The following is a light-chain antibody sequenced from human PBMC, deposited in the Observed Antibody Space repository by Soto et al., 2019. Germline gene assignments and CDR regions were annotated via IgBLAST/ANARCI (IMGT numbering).Light chain of an antibody. CDR3: QQYSTYLWT. Sequence: DIQMTQSPSTLSASVGDRVTIACRASQSIGTSLAWYQQKPGKAPQLLIYGASSLESGVPSRFSGSGSGTDFTLTISSLQPDDFVTYYCQQYSTYLWTFGQGTKVEIK. V-gene: IGKV1-5*01. CDR1: QSIGTS. J-gene: IGKJ1*01. CDR2: GAS.